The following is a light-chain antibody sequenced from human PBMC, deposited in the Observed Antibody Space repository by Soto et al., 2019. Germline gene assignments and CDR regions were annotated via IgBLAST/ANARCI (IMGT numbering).Light chain of an antibody. Sequence: DIQMTQSPSTLSGSVGDRVTITCRASQTISSWLAWYQQKPGKAPKLLIYKASTLKSGVPSRFSGSGSGTDFTLTISSLQPEDFATYYCQQYNSYSTFGQGTKMDIK. J-gene: IGKJ1*01. CDR2: KAS. CDR3: QQYNSYST. CDR1: QTISSW. V-gene: IGKV1-5*03.